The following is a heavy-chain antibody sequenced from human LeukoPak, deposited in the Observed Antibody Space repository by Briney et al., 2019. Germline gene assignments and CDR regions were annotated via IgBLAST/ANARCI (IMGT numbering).Heavy chain of an antibody. Sequence: SETLSLTCTVSGGSISSSSYYWSWIRQPPGKGLEWIGYIYYSGSTNYNPSLKSRVTISVDTSKNQFSLKLSSVTAADTAVYYCARGTQWLVQGWFDPWGQGTLVTVSS. D-gene: IGHD6-19*01. CDR3: ARGTQWLVQGWFDP. CDR2: IYYSGST. CDR1: GGSISSSSYY. J-gene: IGHJ5*02. V-gene: IGHV4-61*01.